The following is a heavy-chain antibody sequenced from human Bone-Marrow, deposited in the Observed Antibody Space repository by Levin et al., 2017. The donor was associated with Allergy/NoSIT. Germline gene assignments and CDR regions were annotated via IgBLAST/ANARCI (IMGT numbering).Heavy chain of an antibody. CDR2: IYYSGTT. CDR3: ARDEGVAASGTIDY. CDR1: GGSIRSSNHY. V-gene: IGHV4-39*02. J-gene: IGHJ4*02. Sequence: SETLSLTCTVSGGSIRSSNHYWGWIRQPPGKGLEWIGNIYYSGTTFYNPSVKSRVTLSIDTSSNQFSLKLSSVTAADTPVYYCARDEGVAASGTIDYWGQGTLVTVSS. D-gene: IGHD6-13*01.